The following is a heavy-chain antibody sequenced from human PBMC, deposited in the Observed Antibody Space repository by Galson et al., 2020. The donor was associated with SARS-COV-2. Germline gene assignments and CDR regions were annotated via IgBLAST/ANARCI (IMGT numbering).Heavy chain of an antibody. CDR3: AKGSITMIVVVSNDY. Sequence: GESLKISCAASGFTFSSYAMSWVRQAPGKGLEWVSAISGSGGSTYYADSVKGRFTISRDNSKNTLYLQMNSLRAEDTAVYYCAKGSITMIVVVSNDYWGQGTLVTVSS. CDR1: GFTFSSYA. J-gene: IGHJ4*02. V-gene: IGHV3-23*01. D-gene: IGHD3-22*01. CDR2: ISGSGGST.